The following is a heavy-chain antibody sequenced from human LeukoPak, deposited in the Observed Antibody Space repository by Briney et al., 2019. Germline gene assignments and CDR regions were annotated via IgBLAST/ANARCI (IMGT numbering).Heavy chain of an antibody. V-gene: IGHV3-23*01. CDR2: ISGSGGAT. Sequence: GGSLRLSCAASGFTFSSYSMNWVRQAPGKGLEWVSGISGSGGATYYADSVKGRFTVSRDDPHNTLYLQMNSLRAEDTAVYYCARGPYASGSYGRRGWVHYMDVWGKGTTVTISS. CDR3: ARGPYASGSYGRRGWVHYMDV. J-gene: IGHJ6*03. D-gene: IGHD3-10*01. CDR1: GFTFSSYS.